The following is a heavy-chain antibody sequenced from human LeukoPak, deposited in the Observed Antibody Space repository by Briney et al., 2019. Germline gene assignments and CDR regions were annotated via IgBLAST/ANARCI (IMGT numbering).Heavy chain of an antibody. D-gene: IGHD3-22*01. Sequence: SETLSLTCTVSGGSISSSSYYWGWIRQPPGKGLEWIGSIYYSGSTYYNPSLKSRVTISVDTSKNQFSLKLSSVTAADTAVYYCARDPRVRYYYDSSGYYFGAFDIWGQGTMVTVSS. CDR1: GGSISSSSYY. J-gene: IGHJ3*02. V-gene: IGHV4-39*07. CDR3: ARDPRVRYYYDSSGYYFGAFDI. CDR2: IYYSGST.